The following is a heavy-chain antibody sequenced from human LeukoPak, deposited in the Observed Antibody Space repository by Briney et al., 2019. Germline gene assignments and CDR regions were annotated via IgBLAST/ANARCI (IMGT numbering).Heavy chain of an antibody. D-gene: IGHD3-9*01. Sequence: GASLRLSCAASGFTFSNYAMSWVRQAPGKGLEWVSAITGSGGNTYYADSVKGRFTISRDNSKNTVFLQMNSLRAEDTAVYYCAKWGDYDVLTGYYVSDYWGQGTLVTVSS. CDR1: GFTFSNYA. V-gene: IGHV3-23*01. J-gene: IGHJ4*02. CDR3: AKWGDYDVLTGYYVSDY. CDR2: ITGSGGNT.